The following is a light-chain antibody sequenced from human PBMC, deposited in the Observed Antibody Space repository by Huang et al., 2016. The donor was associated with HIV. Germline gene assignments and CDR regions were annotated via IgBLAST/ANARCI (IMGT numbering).Light chain of an antibody. CDR3: QQYNTWPYT. CDR2: DAS. Sequence: ELVMTQSPATLSVSPGDRVTLSCGASPSITNNLAWFQQKYGQAPRLLISDASTRASGISARFSGGGSGTEFALTSSSLQSEDSAVYYCQQYNTWPYTFGQGTKLEIK. J-gene: IGKJ2*01. V-gene: IGKV3D-15*01. CDR1: PSITNN.